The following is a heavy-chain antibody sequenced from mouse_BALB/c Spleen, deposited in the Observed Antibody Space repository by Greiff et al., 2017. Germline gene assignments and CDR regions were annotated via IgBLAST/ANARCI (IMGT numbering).Heavy chain of an antibody. CDR1: GYTFTSYW. CDR3: AREYGNYDY. V-gene: IGHV1-87*01. J-gene: IGHJ2*01. Sequence: VQLQESGAELARPGASVKLSCKASGYTFTSYWMQWVKQRPGQGLEWIGAIYPGDGDTRYTQKFKGKATLTADKSSSTAYMQLSSLASEDSAVYYCAREYGNYDYWGQGTTLTVSS. D-gene: IGHD2-10*02. CDR2: IYPGDGDT.